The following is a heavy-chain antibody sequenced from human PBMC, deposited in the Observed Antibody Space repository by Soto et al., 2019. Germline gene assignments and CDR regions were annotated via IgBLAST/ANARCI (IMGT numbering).Heavy chain of an antibody. Sequence: SETLSLTCTVSGGSVSSGSYYWSWIRQPPGEGLEWIGYIYYSGSTNYNPSLKSRVTISVDTSKNQFSLKLSSVTAADTAVYYCARDRRWFGEPAPPYGMDVWGQGTSVTVSS. J-gene: IGHJ6*02. CDR1: GGSVSSGSYY. CDR3: ARDRRWFGEPAPPYGMDV. V-gene: IGHV4-61*01. D-gene: IGHD3-10*01. CDR2: IYYSGST.